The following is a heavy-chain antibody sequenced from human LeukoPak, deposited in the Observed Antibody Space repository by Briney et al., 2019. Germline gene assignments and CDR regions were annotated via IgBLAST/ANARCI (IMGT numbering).Heavy chain of an antibody. J-gene: IGHJ6*02. D-gene: IGHD3-10*01. CDR1: GDSVSSNSAA. Sequence: PSQTLSLICAISGDSVSSNSAAWNWIRQSPSRGLEWLGRTYYRSKWYNDYAVSVKSRITINPDTSKNQFSLQLNSVTPEDTAVYYCAREFGGSGSYYKWYYGMDVWGQGTTVTVSS. V-gene: IGHV6-1*01. CDR3: AREFGGSGSYYKWYYGMDV. CDR2: TYYRSKWYN.